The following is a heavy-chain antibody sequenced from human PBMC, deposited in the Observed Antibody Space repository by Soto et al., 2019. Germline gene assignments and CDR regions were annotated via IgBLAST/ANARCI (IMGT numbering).Heavy chain of an antibody. D-gene: IGHD3-16*01. V-gene: IGHV1-46*01. CDR1: GYTFTTYY. CDR2: INPSGGTT. CDR3: ARDVLGGYYGMDV. Sequence: ASVKVSCKASGYTFTTYYMHWVRQAPGQGLEWMGIINPSGGTTGFAQKFQGRVTMTRDTSTSTVYMELSSLRSEDTAVYYCARDVLGGYYGMDVWGQGTTVTVSS. J-gene: IGHJ6*02.